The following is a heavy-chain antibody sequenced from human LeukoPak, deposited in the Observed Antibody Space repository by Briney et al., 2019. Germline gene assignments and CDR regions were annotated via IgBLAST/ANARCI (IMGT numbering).Heavy chain of an antibody. CDR1: GFTFSSYA. CDR3: TLIQGWGSGTYYLDY. Sequence: GESLRLSCAASGFTFSSYAMSWVRQAPGKGLEWVSAISGSGGSTYYADSVKGRFTISRDNSKNTLYLQMNSLRAEDTAVYYCTLIQGWGSGTYYLDYWGQGTLVTVSS. J-gene: IGHJ4*02. D-gene: IGHD3-10*01. CDR2: ISGSGGST. V-gene: IGHV3-23*01.